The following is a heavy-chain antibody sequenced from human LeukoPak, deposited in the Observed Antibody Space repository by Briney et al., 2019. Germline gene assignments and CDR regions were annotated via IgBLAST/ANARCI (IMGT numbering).Heavy chain of an antibody. Sequence: SETLSLNCTVSGGSISSYYWSWIRQPPGKGLEWIGYIYYSGSTNYNPSLKSRVTISVDTSKNQFSLKLSSVTAADTAVYYCARATPITMVRGVIDHFDYWGQGTLVTVSS. J-gene: IGHJ4*02. CDR1: GGSISSYY. D-gene: IGHD3-10*01. V-gene: IGHV4-59*01. CDR3: ARATPITMVRGVIDHFDY. CDR2: IYYSGST.